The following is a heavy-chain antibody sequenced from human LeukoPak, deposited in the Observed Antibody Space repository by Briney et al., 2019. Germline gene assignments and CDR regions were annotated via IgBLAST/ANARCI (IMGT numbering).Heavy chain of an antibody. V-gene: IGHV4-4*02. CDR2: IYHSGST. Sequence: SETLSLTCAVSGGSISSSNWWSWVRQPPGKGLEWIGEIYHSGSTNYNPSLKSRVTISVDKSKNQFSLKLSSVTAADTAVYYCARVNYYGSGSYLWFDPWGHGTLVTVSS. CDR3: ARVNYYGSGSYLWFDP. CDR1: GGSISSSNW. D-gene: IGHD3-10*01. J-gene: IGHJ5*02.